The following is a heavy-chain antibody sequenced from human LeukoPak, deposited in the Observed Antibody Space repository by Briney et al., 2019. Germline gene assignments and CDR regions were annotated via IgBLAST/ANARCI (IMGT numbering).Heavy chain of an antibody. V-gene: IGHV1-2*02. CDR2: INPNSGGT. D-gene: IGHD6-13*01. CDR3: AREWTAAADNDAFDI. CDR1: GYTFTGYY. J-gene: IGHJ3*02. Sequence: ASVKVSFKASGYTFTGYYMHWVRQAPGQGLEWMGWINPNSGGTNCAQKFQGRVTMTRDTSISTAYMELSRLRSDDTAVYYCAREWTAAADNDAFDIWGQGTMVTVSS.